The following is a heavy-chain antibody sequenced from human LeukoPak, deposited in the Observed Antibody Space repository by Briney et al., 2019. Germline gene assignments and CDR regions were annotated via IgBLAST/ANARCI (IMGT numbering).Heavy chain of an antibody. D-gene: IGHD5-24*01. CDR3: ARDYKYAFDN. CDR2: IGIDSGNT. J-gene: IGHJ4*02. CDR1: GFTFSDYS. V-gene: IGHV3-48*01. Sequence: GGPLRLSFAASGFTFSDYSRNWVLRAPGKGLEWISYIGIDSGNTNYAASVKGRFTISGDKAKNSLYLQMNSLRVEDTAVYYCARDYKYAFDNWGQGTLVTVSS.